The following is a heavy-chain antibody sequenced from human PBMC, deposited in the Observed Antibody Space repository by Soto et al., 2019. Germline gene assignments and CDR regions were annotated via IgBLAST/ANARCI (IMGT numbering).Heavy chain of an antibody. CDR2: ISYDGSNK. CDR3: AKDRARAKQQLVFYFDY. Sequence: PGGSLRLSCAASGFTFSSCGMHWVRQAPGKGLEWVAVISYDGSNKHYADSVKGRFTISRDNSKNTLYLQMNSLRAEDTAVYYCAKDRARAKQQLVFYFDYWGQGTLVTVS. CDR1: GFTFSSCG. J-gene: IGHJ4*02. D-gene: IGHD6-13*01. V-gene: IGHV3-30*18.